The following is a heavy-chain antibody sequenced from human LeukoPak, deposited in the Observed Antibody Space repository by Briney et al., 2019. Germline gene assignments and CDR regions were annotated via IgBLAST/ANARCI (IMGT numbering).Heavy chain of an antibody. CDR2: ISSSGSTI. CDR3: AELGITLIGGV. Sequence: GGSLRLSCAASGFTFSRYEMNWVRQAPGKGLEWVSYISSSGSTIYYADSVKGRFTMSRDNAKNSLYLPMNSLRAEDTAVYYCAELGITLIGGVWGKGTTVTVSS. V-gene: IGHV3-48*03. J-gene: IGHJ6*04. CDR1: GFTFSRYE. D-gene: IGHD3-10*02.